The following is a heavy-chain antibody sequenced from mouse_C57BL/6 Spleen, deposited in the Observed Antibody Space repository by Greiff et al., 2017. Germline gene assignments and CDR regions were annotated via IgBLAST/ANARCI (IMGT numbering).Heavy chain of an antibody. Sequence: QVQLQQPGAELVMPGASVKLSCKASGYTFTSYWMHWVKQRPGQGLEWIGEIDPSDSYTNSNQKFKGKSTLTVDKSSSTAYMQLSSLTSEDSAVYYCARGQLRLGFAYWGQGTLVTVSA. CDR3: ARGQLRLGFAY. J-gene: IGHJ3*01. V-gene: IGHV1-69*01. D-gene: IGHD3-2*02. CDR2: IDPSDSYT. CDR1: GYTFTSYW.